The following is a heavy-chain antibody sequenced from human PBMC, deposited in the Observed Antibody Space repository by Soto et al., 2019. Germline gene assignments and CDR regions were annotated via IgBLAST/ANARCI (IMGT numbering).Heavy chain of an antibody. CDR2: ISYDGSNK. CDR1: GFTFSSYA. D-gene: IGHD2-15*01. CDR3: ARDGGSGRTRNPATGMDV. Sequence: GGSLRLSCAASGFTFSSYAMHWVRQAPGKGLEWVAVISYDGSNKYYADSVKGRFTISRDNSKNTLYLQMNSLRAEDTAVYYCARDGGSGRTRNPATGMDVWGQGTTVTVSS. J-gene: IGHJ6*02. V-gene: IGHV3-30-3*01.